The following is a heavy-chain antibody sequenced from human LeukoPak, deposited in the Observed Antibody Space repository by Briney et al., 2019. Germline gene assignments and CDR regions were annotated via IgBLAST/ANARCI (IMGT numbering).Heavy chain of an antibody. D-gene: IGHD6-13*01. J-gene: IGHJ2*01. CDR1: SGSISSYD. CDR3: ARLTSSWYQDWYFDL. CDR2: IYTSGSP. V-gene: IGHV4-4*07. Sequence: SETLSLTCTVSSGSISSYDWSWIRRPAGKGLEWIGRIYTSGSPNYNPSLKSRVTMSVDTSKNQFSLKLSSVTAADTAVYYCARLTSSWYQDWYFDLWGRGTLVTVSS.